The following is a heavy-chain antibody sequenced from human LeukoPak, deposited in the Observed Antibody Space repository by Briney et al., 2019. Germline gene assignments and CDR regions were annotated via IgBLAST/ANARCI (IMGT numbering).Heavy chain of an antibody. CDR3: ARDKHDSSGDYTPTFFDH. V-gene: IGHV3-48*02. Sequence: GGSLRLSCAASAFSFSAYSMNWVRQAPGKGLEWVSYIRSSSRTTYYADSVKGRFTISRDNAKNSLYLQMNSLRDEDTAVYYCARDKHDSSGDYTPTFFDHWGQGTLVTVSS. J-gene: IGHJ4*02. CDR1: AFSFSAYS. CDR2: IRSSSRTT. D-gene: IGHD3-22*01.